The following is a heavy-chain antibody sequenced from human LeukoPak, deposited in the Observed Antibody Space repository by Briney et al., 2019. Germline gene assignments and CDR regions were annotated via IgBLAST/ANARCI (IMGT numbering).Heavy chain of an antibody. CDR3: ARGGDILTGSTIPHEVDH. CDR1: GYTFSSYG. CDR2: ISAYNGNT. Sequence: ASVKVSCKASGYTFSSYGISWVRQAPGQGLEWMGWISAYNGNTNYAQKLQVRVTMTTDTSTSTAYMELRSLRSDDTAVYCCARGGDILTGSTIPHEVDHWGQGTLVTVSS. D-gene: IGHD3-9*01. V-gene: IGHV1-18*01. J-gene: IGHJ5*02.